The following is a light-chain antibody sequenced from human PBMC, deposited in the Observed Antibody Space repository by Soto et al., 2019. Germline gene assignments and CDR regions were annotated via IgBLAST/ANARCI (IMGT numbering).Light chain of an antibody. V-gene: IGKV1-33*01. CDR2: GAS. Sequence: DIQMTQSPSSLSASVGDRVTITCQASQDIRKYLSWYQQKPGSDPKLLIYGASYLETGVPSRFSGSGYGPDFTCPNSSLQPDDNATYYCQHDDHLPPFTFGPGTKVTIK. CDR1: QDIRKY. J-gene: IGKJ3*01. CDR3: QHDDHLPPFT.